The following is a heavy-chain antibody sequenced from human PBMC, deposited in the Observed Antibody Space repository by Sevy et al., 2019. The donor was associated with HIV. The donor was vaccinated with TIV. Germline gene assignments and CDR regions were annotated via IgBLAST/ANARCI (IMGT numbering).Heavy chain of an antibody. V-gene: IGHV4-4*07. CDR3: ARVAWKYCSTSDCPHRTYYYYGMDV. CDR2: IYNTGST. CDR1: GDSISSSY. J-gene: IGHJ6*02. D-gene: IGHD2-2*01. Sequence: SETLSLTCSVSGDSISSSYWSWIRQPAGKGLEWIGRIYNTGSTNYNASFKSRVTMSVDTSKNQFSLEVTSVTAADTAVYYCARVAWKYCSTSDCPHRTYYYYGMDVWGQGTTVTVSS.